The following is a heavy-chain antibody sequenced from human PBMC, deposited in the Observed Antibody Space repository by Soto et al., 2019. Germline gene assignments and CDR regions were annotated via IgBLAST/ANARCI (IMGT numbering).Heavy chain of an antibody. CDR1: GGSISSYY. CDR3: ATSGREKLVLNY. V-gene: IGHV4-59*01. J-gene: IGHJ4*02. CDR2: IYYSGSS. D-gene: IGHD6-13*01. Sequence: SGTLSLTCTVSGGSISSYYWSWVRQPPGKGLDCIGYIYYSGSSIYTPSLKSRVTISLDTSKNQFSLKLSSVTAADTAVYYCATSGREKLVLNYWGQGTLDTVSS.